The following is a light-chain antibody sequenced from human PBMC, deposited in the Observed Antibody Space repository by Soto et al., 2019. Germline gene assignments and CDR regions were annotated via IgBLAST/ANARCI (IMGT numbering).Light chain of an antibody. CDR1: RSLSSY. CDR3: QQSYGTPRT. V-gene: IGKV1-39*01. J-gene: IGKJ2*01. Sequence: DIQMTQSPSSLSASVGDRVTISCRASRSLSSYLNWYQQKPAKAPKLLIYAASSLQSGVPSRFSGSGSGTDFTLTISSLQPEDFATYYCQQSYGTPRTFGQGTKLEIK. CDR2: AAS.